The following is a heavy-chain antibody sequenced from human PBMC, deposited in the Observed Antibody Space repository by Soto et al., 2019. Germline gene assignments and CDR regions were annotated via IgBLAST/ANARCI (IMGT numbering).Heavy chain of an antibody. V-gene: IGHV3-30-3*01. D-gene: IGHD3-22*01. CDR1: GFTFSSYA. CDR3: ARAHYYDSSGYVDY. CDR2: ISYDGSNK. Sequence: QVQLVESGGGVVQPGRSLRLSCAASGFTFSSYAMHWVRQAPGKGLEWVAVISYDGSNKYYADSVKGRFTISRDNSKNTLYLQRNSVRAEDTAVYYCARAHYYDSSGYVDYWGQGTLVTVSS. J-gene: IGHJ4*02.